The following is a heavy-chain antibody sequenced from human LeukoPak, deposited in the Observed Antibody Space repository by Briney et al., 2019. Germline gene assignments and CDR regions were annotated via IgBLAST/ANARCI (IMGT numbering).Heavy chain of an antibody. D-gene: IGHD2-15*01. CDR3: ARWGEPLYCSGGSCPDSASGGAFDI. CDR1: GFTFSSYG. J-gene: IGHJ3*02. Sequence: GGYLRLSCAASGFTFSSYGMHWVRQAPGKGLEWVAVIWYDGSNKYYADSVKGRFTISRDNSKNTLYLQMNSLRAEDTAVYYCARWGEPLYCSGGSCPDSASGGAFDIWGQGTMVTVSS. CDR2: IWYDGSNK. V-gene: IGHV3-33*01.